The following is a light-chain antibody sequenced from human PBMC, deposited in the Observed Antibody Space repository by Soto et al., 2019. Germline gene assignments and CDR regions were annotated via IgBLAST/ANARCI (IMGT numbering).Light chain of an antibody. CDR2: RAS. J-gene: IGKJ2*01. Sequence: DIVMTQSPDSLAVSLGERATINCKSSQSVLYSSNNKNYLAWYQQRPGQPPKLLIYRASTRESGFPDRFSGSGSGTDFTLTITSLQAEDVAVYYCQQYESTPPTFGQGTKLEIK. V-gene: IGKV4-1*01. CDR3: QQYESTPPT. CDR1: QSVLYSSNNKNY.